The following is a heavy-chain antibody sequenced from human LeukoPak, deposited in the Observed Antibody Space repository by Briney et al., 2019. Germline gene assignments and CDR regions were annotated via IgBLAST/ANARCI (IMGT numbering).Heavy chain of an antibody. J-gene: IGHJ6*02. CDR1: GFTFSSYA. CDR2: ISYDGSNK. V-gene: IGHV3-30*04. CDR3: AREYYDILIYPTDYYYYYGMDV. Sequence: GRSLRLSCAASGFTFSSYAMHWVRQAPGKGLEWVAVISYDGSNKYYADSVKGRFTISRDNSKNTLYLQMNSLRAKDTAVFYCAREYYDILIYPTDYYYYYGMDVWGQGTTVTVSS. D-gene: IGHD3-9*01.